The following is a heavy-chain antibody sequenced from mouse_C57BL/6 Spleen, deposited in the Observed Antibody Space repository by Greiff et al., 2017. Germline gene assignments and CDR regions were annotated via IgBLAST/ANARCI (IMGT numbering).Heavy chain of an antibody. CDR1: GYTFTSYW. J-gene: IGHJ2*01. V-gene: IGHV1-7*01. CDR2: SNPSSGDT. CDR3: AREGDYYGSTFDY. D-gene: IGHD1-1*01. Sequence: VQLQQSGAELAKPGASVKLSCKASGYTFTSYWMHWVKQRPGEGLEWIGYSNPSSGDTKYNQKFKDKATLTADKSSSTSYMPLSSLTYEDSAVYYCAREGDYYGSTFDYWGQGTTLTVSS.